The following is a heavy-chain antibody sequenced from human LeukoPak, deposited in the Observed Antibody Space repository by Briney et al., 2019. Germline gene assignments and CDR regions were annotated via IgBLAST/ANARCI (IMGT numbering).Heavy chain of an antibody. CDR2: IYYSGST. CDR3: ARPRASRTYPNDAFDI. Sequence: KTSETLSLTCTVSGGSISSSSYYWGWIRQPPGKGLEWIGSIYYSGSTYYNLSLKSRVTISVDTSKNHFSLKMNSVTAADTAIYYCARPRASRTYPNDAFDIWGQGTMVTVSS. D-gene: IGHD2-2*01. V-gene: IGHV4-39*02. J-gene: IGHJ3*02. CDR1: GGSISSSSYY.